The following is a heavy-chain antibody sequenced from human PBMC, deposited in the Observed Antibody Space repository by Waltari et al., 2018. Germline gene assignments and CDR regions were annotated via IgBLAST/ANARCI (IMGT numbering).Heavy chain of an antibody. CDR1: GFAFANYG. CDR3: AKSSGSYYEVFDY. D-gene: IGHD1-26*01. CDR2: ISGRGGTT. V-gene: IGHV3-23*04. Sequence: EVRLVESGGGLVQPGGSLRLSCAASGFAFANYGMSWVRQAPGKGLECGSSISGRGGTTYYADAVKGRFTMSKDNSKNTLFLQMNSLRVDDTADYYCAKSSGSYYEVFDYWGRGTLVTVSS. J-gene: IGHJ4*02.